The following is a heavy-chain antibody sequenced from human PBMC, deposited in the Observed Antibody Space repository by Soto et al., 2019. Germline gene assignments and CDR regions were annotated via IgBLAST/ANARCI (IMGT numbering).Heavy chain of an antibody. V-gene: IGHV4-4*07. CDR1: GGSFGGYY. D-gene: IGHD3-10*01. CDR3: ARSPSGMLTDRFYFDY. CDR2: VYITGST. J-gene: IGHJ4*02. Sequence: SETLSLTCTVSGGSFGGYYWNWIRQSAGKGLEWIGRVYITGSTNYNPSLKSRVTISVVSSSSQFSLRLNSVTAADTAIYYCARSPSGMLTDRFYFDYWGRGSLVTVSS.